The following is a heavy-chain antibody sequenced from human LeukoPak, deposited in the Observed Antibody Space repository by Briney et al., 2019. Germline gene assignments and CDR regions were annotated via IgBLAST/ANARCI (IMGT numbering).Heavy chain of an antibody. V-gene: IGHV3-23*01. CDR3: APQITMVRGVFPLGV. CDR1: GFTFSSYG. J-gene: IGHJ6*04. D-gene: IGHD3-10*01. CDR2: ISASGGST. Sequence: GGSLRLSCAGSGFTFSSYGMSWVRQAPGKGLEWVSSISASGGSTYYGDSVKGRFTISRDNSKNTLYLQMNSLRAEDTAVYYRAPQITMVRGVFPLGVWGKGTTVTISS.